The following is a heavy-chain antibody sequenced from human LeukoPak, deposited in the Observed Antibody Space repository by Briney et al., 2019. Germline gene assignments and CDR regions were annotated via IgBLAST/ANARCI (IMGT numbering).Heavy chain of an antibody. V-gene: IGHV3-49*04. CDR1: GFTFGDYA. CDR3: CSLANKYYYYGMDV. CDR2: IRSKAYGGTT. Sequence: GGSLRLSCTASGFTFGDYAMSWVRQAPGKGLEWVGFIRSKAYGGTTEYAASVKGRFTISRDDSKSIAYLQMNSLKTEDTAVYYCCSLANKYYYYGMDVWGQGTTVTVSS. J-gene: IGHJ6*02. D-gene: IGHD4/OR15-4a*01.